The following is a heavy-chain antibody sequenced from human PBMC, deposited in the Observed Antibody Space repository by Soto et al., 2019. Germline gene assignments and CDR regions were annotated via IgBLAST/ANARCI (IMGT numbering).Heavy chain of an antibody. CDR2: IRSKAYGGTT. D-gene: IGHD1-20*01. J-gene: IGHJ6*03. Sequence: EVQLVESGGGLVQPGRSLRLSCTASGFTFGDYAMSWFRQTPGKGLEWVGFIRSKAYGGTTEYAASVKGRFTISRDHSKTIASLQMNSLKTEDTAVYYCTRGLSITTRLWYYYYMDVWGKGTTVTVSS. V-gene: IGHV3-49*03. CDR1: GFTFGDYA. CDR3: TRGLSITTRLWYYYYMDV.